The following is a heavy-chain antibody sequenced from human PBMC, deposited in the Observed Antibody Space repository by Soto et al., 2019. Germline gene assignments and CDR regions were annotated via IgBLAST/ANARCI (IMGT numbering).Heavy chain of an antibody. D-gene: IGHD5-12*01. V-gene: IGHV4-4*02. Sequence: QVQLQESGPGLVKPSGTLSLTCAVSSGSISSSNWWSWVRQPPGKGLEWSGEIYHSGSTNYNPSLKSRVTISVDKSKNQFSLKLSSVTAADTAVYYCARDGRGYSGYDYYFDYWGQGTLVTVSS. J-gene: IGHJ4*02. CDR3: ARDGRGYSGYDYYFDY. CDR1: SGSISSSNW. CDR2: IYHSGST.